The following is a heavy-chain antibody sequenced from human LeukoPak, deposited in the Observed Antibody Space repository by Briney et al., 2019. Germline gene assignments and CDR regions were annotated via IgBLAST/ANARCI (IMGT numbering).Heavy chain of an antibody. D-gene: IGHD6-6*01. V-gene: IGHV1-18*01. CDR1: GYTFTSYG. Sequence: ASVKVSCKASGYTFTSYGISWVRQAPGQGLEWMGWISVYNGNTNYAQKVQGRVTMTTDTSTSTAYLELRSLRSDDTAVYYCVRDNPFVYSSSQHALDIWGRGTIVTVSS. CDR3: VRDNPFVYSSSQHALDI. CDR2: ISVYNGNT. J-gene: IGHJ3*02.